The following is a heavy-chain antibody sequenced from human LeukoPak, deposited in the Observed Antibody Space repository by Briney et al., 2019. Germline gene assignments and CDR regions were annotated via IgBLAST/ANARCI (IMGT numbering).Heavy chain of an antibody. CDR1: GGSISSYY. V-gene: IGHV4-59*12. CDR3: ARDKDGSGSYYY. CDR2: IYYSGST. D-gene: IGHD3-10*01. Sequence: PSETLSLTCTVSGGSISSYYWSWIRQPPGKGLEWIGYIYYSGSTNYNPSLKSRVTISVDTSKNQFSLKLSSVTAADTAVYYCARDKDGSGSYYYWGQGTLVTVSS. J-gene: IGHJ4*02.